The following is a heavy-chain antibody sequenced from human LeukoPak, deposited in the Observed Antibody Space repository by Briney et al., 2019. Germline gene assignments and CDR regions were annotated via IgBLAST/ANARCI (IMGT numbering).Heavy chain of an antibody. Sequence: ASVKVSCKASGYTFTSYGISWVRQAPGLGLEWMGWISVYNGNTNYAQKFQNRVTMTTDTSTSTAYMELRSMRSDDTAVYYCASERSEGPSGPLDYWGQGTLVTVSS. CDR2: ISVYNGNT. D-gene: IGHD1-26*01. CDR1: GYTFTSYG. CDR3: ASERSEGPSGPLDY. V-gene: IGHV1-18*01. J-gene: IGHJ4*02.